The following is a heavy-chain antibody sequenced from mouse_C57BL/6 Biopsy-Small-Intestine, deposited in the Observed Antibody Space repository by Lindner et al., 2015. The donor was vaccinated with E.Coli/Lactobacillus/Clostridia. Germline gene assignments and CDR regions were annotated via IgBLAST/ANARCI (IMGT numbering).Heavy chain of an antibody. CDR2: INPNAGST. CDR3: AREDWGQLYFDY. Sequence: SVKVSCKASGYTFPMYPIHWVRQAPGQGLEWLGIINPNAGSTFYSQSFQGRLIMTRDTSTSTVYMELSSLRSEDTAVYYCAREDWGQLYFDYWGQGTLVTVSS. D-gene: IGHD3-3*01. CDR1: GYTFPMYP. J-gene: IGHJ2*01. V-gene: IGHV1-64*01.